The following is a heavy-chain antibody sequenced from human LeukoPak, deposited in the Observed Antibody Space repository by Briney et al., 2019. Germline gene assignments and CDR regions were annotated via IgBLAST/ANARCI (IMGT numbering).Heavy chain of an antibody. CDR3: EKDSHLDV. J-gene: IGHJ6*02. Sequence: TSETLSLTCTVSGGSISGTDLSWGWIRQLPGKGLEWIGNIHSTGNTFCNPSLKSRVTISVDTSKNQFSLKLSSVTAADTAVYYCEKDSHLDVWGHGTTVTVSS. D-gene: IGHD2-15*01. CDR2: IHSTGNT. CDR1: GGSISGTDLS. V-gene: IGHV4-39*01.